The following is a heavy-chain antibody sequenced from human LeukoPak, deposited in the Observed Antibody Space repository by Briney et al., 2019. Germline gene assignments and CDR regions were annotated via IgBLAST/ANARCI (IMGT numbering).Heavy chain of an antibody. V-gene: IGHV3-48*02. CDR2: ISSSSTI. CDR1: GFTFSSYN. Sequence: GGSLRLSCAASGFTFSSYNMNWVRQAPGKGLEWVSYISSSSTIYYADSVKGRFTVSRDNAKNSLYLQMNSLRDEDTAVYYCAKEAGLAVAGPSETFDYWGQGTLVTVSS. D-gene: IGHD6-19*01. J-gene: IGHJ4*02. CDR3: AKEAGLAVAGPSETFDY.